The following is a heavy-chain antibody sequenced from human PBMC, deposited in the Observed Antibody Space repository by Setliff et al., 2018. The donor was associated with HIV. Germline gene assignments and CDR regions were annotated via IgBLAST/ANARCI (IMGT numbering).Heavy chain of an antibody. D-gene: IGHD3-16*01. CDR2: VYSSGSI. J-gene: IGHJ4*02. CDR1: SDSIRAYF. V-gene: IGHV4-59*08. Sequence: PSETLSLTCTVSSDSIRAYFWSWIRQPPGKGLEWIGYVYSSGSIAYNPSLKSRVTVSADTSKDQFSLKLTSVTAADTAVYYCARGDPFTDFDSWGQGTLVTVSS. CDR3: ARGDPFTDFDS.